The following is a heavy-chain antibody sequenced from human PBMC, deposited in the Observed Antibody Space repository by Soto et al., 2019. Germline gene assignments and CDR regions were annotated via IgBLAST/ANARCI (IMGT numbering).Heavy chain of an antibody. CDR3: AKEGSSRRGRVYYFDY. J-gene: IGHJ4*02. CDR1: GFTFSSYG. D-gene: IGHD6-6*01. V-gene: IGHV3-30*18. CDR2: ISYDGSNK. Sequence: QVQLVESGGGVVQPGRSLRLSYAASGFTFSSYGMHWVRQAPGKGLEWVAVISYDGSNKYYADSVKGRFTISRDNSKNTLYLQMNSLRAEDTAVYYCAKEGSSRRGRVYYFDYWGQGTLVTVSS.